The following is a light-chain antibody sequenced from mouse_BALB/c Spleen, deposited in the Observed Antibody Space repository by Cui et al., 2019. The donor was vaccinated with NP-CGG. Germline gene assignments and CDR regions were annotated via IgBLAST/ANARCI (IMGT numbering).Light chain of an antibody. V-gene: IGLV2*02. CDR2: VTR. Sequence: HDVVTQESAATTSPGGTVILPSRPSTAAVITSNYDNSVQEKPGHLFTGLKGVTRNRAPVFPLSFSGSLIGDKPALTITGAQTEIDAMYFCALWYGTHWVFGGGTKLTVL. CDR3: ALWYGTHWV. CDR1: TAAVITSNY. J-gene: IGLJ1*01.